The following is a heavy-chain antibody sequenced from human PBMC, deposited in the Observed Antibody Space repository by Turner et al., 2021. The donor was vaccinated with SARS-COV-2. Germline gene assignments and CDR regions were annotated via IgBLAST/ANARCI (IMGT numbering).Heavy chain of an antibody. V-gene: IGHV3-30*04. Sequence: QVQLVESGGGVVQPGRSLRLSCAASGFTFSSYAMHWVRQAPGKGLEWVAVISYDGSNKYYADSVKGRFTISRDNSKNTLYLQMNSLRAEDTAVYYCARESGSGSDYWGQGTLVTVSS. CDR1: GFTFSSYA. CDR3: ARESGSGSDY. D-gene: IGHD5-12*01. CDR2: ISYDGSNK. J-gene: IGHJ4*02.